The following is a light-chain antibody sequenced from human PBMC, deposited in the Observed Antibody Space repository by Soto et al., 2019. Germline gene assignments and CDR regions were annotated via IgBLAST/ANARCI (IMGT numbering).Light chain of an antibody. V-gene: IGLV2-14*01. J-gene: IGLJ3*02. CDR1: SSDVGGYNY. CDR2: EVS. Sequence: QSALTQPASVSGSPGQSITIPCTGSSSDVGGYNYVSWYQQHPGKAPKLIIYEVSNRPSGISSRFSGSKSANTASLTISGLQAEDEAEYYCSSYTSISSLGGVFGGGTKLTVL. CDR3: SSYTSISSLGGV.